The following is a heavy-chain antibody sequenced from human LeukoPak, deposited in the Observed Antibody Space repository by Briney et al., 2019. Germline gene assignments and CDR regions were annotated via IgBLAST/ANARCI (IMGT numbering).Heavy chain of an antibody. CDR3: ARDRNYFDA. J-gene: IGHJ5*02. CDR1: GGSIRNHF. Sequence: PSETLSLTCSVSGGSIRNHFWSWIRLSPGKGLEWIGNIYYTTNPNYNPSLASRVTISIDTSKEQLSLKLNSVTAADMAVYYCARDRNYFDAWGQGTRVTVSS. CDR2: IYYTTNP. D-gene: IGHD4-11*01. V-gene: IGHV4-59*11.